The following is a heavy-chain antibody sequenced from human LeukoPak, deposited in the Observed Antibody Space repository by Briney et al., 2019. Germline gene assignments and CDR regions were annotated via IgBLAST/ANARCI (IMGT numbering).Heavy chain of an antibody. J-gene: IGHJ4*02. CDR3: ARNSDYFDY. CDR2: ISGSGIDT. V-gene: IGHV3-21*01. CDR1: GFTFSYYA. Sequence: GGSLRLSCGASGFTFSYYAMNWVRQAPGKGLEWISGISGSGIDTYYADAVKGRFTISRDNAKNSLYLQMNSLRAEDTAVYYCARNSDYFDYWGQGTLVTVSS. D-gene: IGHD1-7*01.